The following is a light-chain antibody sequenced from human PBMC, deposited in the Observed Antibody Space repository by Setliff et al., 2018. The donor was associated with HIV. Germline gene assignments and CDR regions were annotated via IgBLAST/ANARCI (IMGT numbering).Light chain of an antibody. CDR2: DVD. CDR3: CSYAGTSTFYV. V-gene: IGLV2-11*01. J-gene: IGLJ1*01. Sequence: ALTQPRSVSGSPGQSVTISCTGTSSDVGAYKYVSWYQQLPGKAPKLIIYDVDKRPSGVPYRVSGSKTDNTASLTISGLQGEDEADYYCCSYAGTSTFYVFGTGTKVTVL. CDR1: SSDVGAYKY.